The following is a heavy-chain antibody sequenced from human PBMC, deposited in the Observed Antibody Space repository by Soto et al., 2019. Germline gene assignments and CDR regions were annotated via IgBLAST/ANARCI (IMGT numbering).Heavy chain of an antibody. V-gene: IGHV4-31*03. CDR3: ARVGGVSPVYYDSSGYWLPGAFDI. Sequence: SETLSLTCTVSGGSISSGGYYWSWIRQHPGKGLEWIGYIYYSGSTYYNPSLKSRVTISVDTSKNQFSLKLSSVTAADTAVYYCARVGGVSPVYYDSSGYWLPGAFDIWGQGTMVTVSS. D-gene: IGHD3-22*01. J-gene: IGHJ3*02. CDR1: GGSISSGGYY. CDR2: IYYSGST.